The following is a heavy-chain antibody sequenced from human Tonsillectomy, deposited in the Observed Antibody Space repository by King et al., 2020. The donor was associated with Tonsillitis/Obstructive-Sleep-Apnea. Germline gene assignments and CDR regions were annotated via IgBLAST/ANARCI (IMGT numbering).Heavy chain of an antibody. J-gene: IGHJ6*03. CDR2: IYYSGST. CDR1: GGSISSSSYY. V-gene: IGHV4-39*02. Sequence: LQLQESGPGLVKPSETLSLTCTVSGGSISSSSYYWGWIRQPPGKGLEWIGSIYYSGSTYYNPSLQSRVTISVDTSKNPFSLKLSSVTAADTAVYYCAREATNYYMDVWGKGTTVTVSS. CDR3: AREATNYYMDV.